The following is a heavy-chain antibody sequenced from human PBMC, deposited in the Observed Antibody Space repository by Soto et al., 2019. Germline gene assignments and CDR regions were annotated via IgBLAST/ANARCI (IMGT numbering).Heavy chain of an antibody. V-gene: IGHV4-59*01. J-gene: IGHJ4*02. CDR1: GGSISSYY. CDR2: IYYSGST. CDR3: ASSIVGTTFFDY. D-gene: IGHD1-26*01. Sequence: SSETLSLTCTVSGGSISSYYWSWTRQPPGKGLEWIGYIYYSGSTNYNPSLKSRVTISVDTSKNQFSLKLSSVTAADTAVYYCASSIVGTTFFDYWGRGTLVTVSS.